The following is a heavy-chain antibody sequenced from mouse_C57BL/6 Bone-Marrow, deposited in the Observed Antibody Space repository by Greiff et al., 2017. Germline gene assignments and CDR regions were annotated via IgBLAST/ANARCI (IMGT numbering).Heavy chain of an antibody. CDR3: ARSGYYGSSYVEFAY. CDR2: IRNKANGYTT. V-gene: IGHV7-3*01. CDR1: GFTFTDYY. J-gene: IGHJ3*01. D-gene: IGHD1-1*01. Sequence: EVKLMESGGGLVQPGGSLSLSCAASGFTFTDYYMSWVRQPPGKALEWLGFIRNKANGYTTEYSASVKGRFTISRDNSQSILYLQMNALRAEDSATYYCARSGYYGSSYVEFAYWGQGTLVTVSA.